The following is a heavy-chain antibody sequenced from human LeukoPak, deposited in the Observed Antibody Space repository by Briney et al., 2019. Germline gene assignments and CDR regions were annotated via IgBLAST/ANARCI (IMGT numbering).Heavy chain of an antibody. J-gene: IGHJ4*02. CDR3: ARGGYYYDSSGYYYGGVRYFDY. Sequence: GGSLRLSCAASGFAFDDYGMSWVRQAPGKGLEWVSGINWNGGSTGYADSVKGRFTISRDNAKNSLYLQMNNLRAEDTALYYCARGGYYYDSSGYYYGGVRYFDYWGQETLVTVSS. V-gene: IGHV3-20*04. D-gene: IGHD3-22*01. CDR1: GFAFDDYG. CDR2: INWNGGST.